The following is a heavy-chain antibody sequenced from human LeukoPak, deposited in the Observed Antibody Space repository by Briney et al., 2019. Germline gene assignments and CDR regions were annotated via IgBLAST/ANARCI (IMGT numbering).Heavy chain of an antibody. CDR3: ARESDSSGSDY. V-gene: IGHV1-69*13. J-gene: IGHJ4*02. CDR1: GGTFSSYA. D-gene: IGHD6-19*01. Sequence: LVKVSCKVSGGTFSSYAISWVRQAPGQGLEWMGGVIPIFGTASYAQKFQGRVTITADESTSTAYMELSSLRSEDTAVYYCARESDSSGSDYWGQGTLVTVSS. CDR2: VIPIFGTA.